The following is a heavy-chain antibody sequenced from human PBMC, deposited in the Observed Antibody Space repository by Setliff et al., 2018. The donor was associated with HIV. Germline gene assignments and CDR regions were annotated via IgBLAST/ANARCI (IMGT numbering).Heavy chain of an antibody. Sequence: GSLRLSCTASGSIFSDYWMSWVRQAPGKGLEWVASMKQDGTETFCLDSVKGRFTISRDNSKNTLYLQMNSLRPEDTAVYYCAKDPLTFGGVILTPYFDYWGQGTLVTVSS. D-gene: IGHD3-16*02. V-gene: IGHV3-7*01. J-gene: IGHJ4*02. CDR2: MKQDGTET. CDR1: GSIFSDYW. CDR3: AKDPLTFGGVILTPYFDY.